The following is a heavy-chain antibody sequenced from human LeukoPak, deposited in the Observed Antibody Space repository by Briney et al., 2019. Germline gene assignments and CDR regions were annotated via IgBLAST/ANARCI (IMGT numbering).Heavy chain of an antibody. Sequence: SETLSLTCSVSGDSIINGRSFWAWIRQSPGKGLEWIGSAYHIGSPYYNPSLHRRVTISVDMSKNQFSLSLKSVTAADTAVHNCARHAFEVRPRGADSLYYFDSWGQGTLVTVSS. CDR2: AYHIGSP. CDR3: ARHAFEVRPRGADSLYYFDS. CDR1: GDSIINGRSF. J-gene: IGHJ4*02. V-gene: IGHV4-39*01. D-gene: IGHD2-21*01.